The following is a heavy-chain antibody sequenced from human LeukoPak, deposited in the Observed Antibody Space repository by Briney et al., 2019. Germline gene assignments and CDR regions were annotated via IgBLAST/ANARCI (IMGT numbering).Heavy chain of an antibody. CDR1: GYTFTSYY. CDR3: ARERSARCSGGSCYSGANWFDP. J-gene: IGHJ5*02. V-gene: IGHV1-46*01. Sequence: ASVKVSCKASGYTFTSYYMHWVRQAPGQGLEWMGIINPNGGSTSYAQKFQGRVTMTRDTSTSIVYMELSSLRSEDTAVYYCARERSARCSGGSCYSGANWFDPWGQGTLVTVSS. D-gene: IGHD2-15*01. CDR2: INPNGGST.